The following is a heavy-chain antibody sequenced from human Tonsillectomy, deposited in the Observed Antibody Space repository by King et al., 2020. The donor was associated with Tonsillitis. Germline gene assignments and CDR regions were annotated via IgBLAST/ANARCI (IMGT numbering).Heavy chain of an antibody. J-gene: IGHJ6*03. CDR2: ISYDGNNK. CDR3: ARDSEPPYYYYYYMDV. V-gene: IGHV3-30-3*01. Sequence: VQLVESGGGVVQPGRSLRLSCAASGFTFSSYAMHWVRQAPGKGLEWVAVISYDGNNKYYADSVKGRFTISRDNSKNTLYLQMNSLRAEDTAVYYCARDSEPPYYYYYYMDVWGKGTTVTVSS. CDR1: GFTFSSYA.